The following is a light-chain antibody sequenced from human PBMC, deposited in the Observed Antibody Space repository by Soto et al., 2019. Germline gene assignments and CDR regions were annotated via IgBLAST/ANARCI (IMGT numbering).Light chain of an antibody. CDR3: QQYNSYSYT. J-gene: IGKJ2*01. V-gene: IGKV1-5*03. Sequence: DIQMTQSPSTLSASVGDRVTITCRASQSISSWLAWYQQKPGKAPKLLIYKASSLESGVPSRFSGSGSGTEFTLTISSLKPDDVATYYCQQYNSYSYTFGQGTKLEIK. CDR2: KAS. CDR1: QSISSW.